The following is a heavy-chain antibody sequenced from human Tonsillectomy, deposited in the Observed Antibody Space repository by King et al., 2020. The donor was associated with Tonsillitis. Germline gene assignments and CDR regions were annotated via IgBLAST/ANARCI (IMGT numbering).Heavy chain of an antibody. CDR2: IYASGSA. J-gene: IGHJ4*02. Sequence: VQLQESGPGLVKPSETLSLTCSVSGDSVTSYYWNWIRQPAGKRLEWIGRIYASGSANYNPSLTSRVSMSIDTSKNQFSLRLSPVTAADTAVYYCARCPMQYSFDYWGQGALVTVSS. D-gene: IGHD6-19*01. CDR1: GDSVTSYY. V-gene: IGHV4-4*07. CDR3: ARCPMQYSFDY.